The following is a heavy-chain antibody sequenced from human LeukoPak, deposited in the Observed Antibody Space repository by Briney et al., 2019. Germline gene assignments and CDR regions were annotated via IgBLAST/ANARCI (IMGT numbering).Heavy chain of an antibody. Sequence: EASVKVSCKASGYTFTGYYMHWVRQAPGQGLEWMGRINPNSGGTNYAQKFQGRVTMTRDTSISTAYMELSRLRSDDTAMYYCARDPVQSTLLDYWGQGTLVTVSS. CDR3: ARDPVQSTLLDY. V-gene: IGHV1-2*06. CDR1: GYTFTGYY. D-gene: IGHD1-26*01. J-gene: IGHJ4*02. CDR2: INPNSGGT.